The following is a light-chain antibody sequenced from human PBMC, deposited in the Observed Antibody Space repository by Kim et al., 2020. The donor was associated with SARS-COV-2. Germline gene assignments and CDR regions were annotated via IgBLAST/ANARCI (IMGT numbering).Light chain of an antibody. CDR1: QSVRDN. J-gene: IGKJ4*01. CDR2: GAS. V-gene: IGKV3-15*01. Sequence: EIVMTQSPATLSVSPGESATLSCRASQSVRDNVAWYHQKPGQAPRLLMFGASTRATGIPGRFSGSWSGTEFTLTISSLQSEDFAVYYCQQYFQWVTFGGWTKVDIK. CDR3: QQYFQWVT.